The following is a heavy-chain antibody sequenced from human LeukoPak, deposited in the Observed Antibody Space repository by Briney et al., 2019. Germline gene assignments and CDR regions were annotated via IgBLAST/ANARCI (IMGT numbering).Heavy chain of an antibody. J-gene: IGHJ6*03. Sequence: GSLRLSCAASGFTFSSYWMSWVRQAPGKGLEWIGSIYYSGSTYYNPSLKSRVTMSVDTSKNQFSLKLSSVTAADTAVYYCARGLTTAKMYYYYMDVWGKGTTVTVSS. CDR2: IYYSGST. CDR3: ARGLTTAKMYYYYMDV. CDR1: GFTFSSYW. V-gene: IGHV4-39*07. D-gene: IGHD4-11*01.